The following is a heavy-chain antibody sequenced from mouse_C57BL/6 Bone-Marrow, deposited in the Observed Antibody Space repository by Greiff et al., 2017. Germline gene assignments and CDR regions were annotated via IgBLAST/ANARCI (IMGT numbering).Heavy chain of an antibody. CDR2: IYPGDGDT. CDR1: GYAFSSYW. J-gene: IGHJ3*01. CDR3: ARSANWDKAWFAY. Sequence: QVQLQQSGAELVKPGASVKISCKASGYAFSSYWMNWVKQRPGKGLEWIGQIYPGDGDTNYNGKFKGKATLTADKSSSTAYMQLSSLTSEDSAVYFCARSANWDKAWFAYWGQGTLVTVSA. D-gene: IGHD4-1*01. V-gene: IGHV1-80*01.